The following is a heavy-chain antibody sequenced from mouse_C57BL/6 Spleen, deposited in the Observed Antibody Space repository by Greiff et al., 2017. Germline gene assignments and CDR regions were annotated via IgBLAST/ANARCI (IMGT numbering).Heavy chain of an antibody. CDR1: GYTFTSYW. J-gene: IGHJ4*01. Sequence: VQLQQSGTVLARPGASVKMSCKTSGYTFTSYWMHWVKQRPGQGLEWIGAIYPGNSDTSYNQKFKGKAKLTAVTSASTAYMELSSLTNEDSAVYYCTRSFYDYDSYYAMDCWGQGTSVTVSS. CDR2: IYPGNSDT. V-gene: IGHV1-5*01. CDR3: TRSFYDYDSYYAMDC. D-gene: IGHD2-4*01.